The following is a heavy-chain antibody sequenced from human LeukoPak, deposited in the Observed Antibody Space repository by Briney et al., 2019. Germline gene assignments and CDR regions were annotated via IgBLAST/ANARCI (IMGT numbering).Heavy chain of an antibody. V-gene: IGHV4-34*01. J-gene: IGHJ4*02. CDR3: ASPIAVAGTQGDY. D-gene: IGHD6-19*01. CDR1: CGAFRGYY. Sequence: SGTPSLPPAGYCGAFRGYYWGLIRPPPREGAGGIGEINHSGSTNYNPSLKSRVTISVDTSKNQFSLKLSSVTAADTAVYYCASPIAVAGTQGDYWGQGTLVTVSS. CDR2: INHSGST.